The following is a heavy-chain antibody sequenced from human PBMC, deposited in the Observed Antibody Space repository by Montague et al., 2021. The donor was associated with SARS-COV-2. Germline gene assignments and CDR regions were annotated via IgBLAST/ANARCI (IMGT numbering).Heavy chain of an antibody. CDR3: AKDSYYYGLGYGMDV. Sequence: SRSFSLSASGFPFSNSAMNWVRQAPGKGLEWVSGSSGSDGGTHYADSVKGRFTISRDNSKNVLYLQMNSLRAEDTALYYCAKDSYYYGLGYGMDVWGQGTTVTVSS. CDR1: GFPFSNSA. CDR2: SSGSDGGT. J-gene: IGHJ6*02. D-gene: IGHD3-10*01. V-gene: IGHV3-23*01.